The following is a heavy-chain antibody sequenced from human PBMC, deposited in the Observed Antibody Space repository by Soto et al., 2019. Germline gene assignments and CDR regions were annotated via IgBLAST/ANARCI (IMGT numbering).Heavy chain of an antibody. CDR1: GFTFSDYY. V-gene: IGHV3-11*04. CDR2: ISSSSSTI. J-gene: IGHJ4*02. Sequence: GGSLRLSCAASGFTFSDYYMSWIRQAPGKGLEWVSYISSSSSTIYYADSVKGRFTISRDNAKNSLYLQMNSLRDEDTAVYYCARGPYDSSGYYVSIDYWGQGTLVTVSS. D-gene: IGHD3-22*01. CDR3: ARGPYDSSGYYVSIDY.